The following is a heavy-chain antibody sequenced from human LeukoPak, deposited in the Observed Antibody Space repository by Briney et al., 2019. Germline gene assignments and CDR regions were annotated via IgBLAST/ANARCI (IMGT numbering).Heavy chain of an antibody. CDR1: VFTFSNAW. V-gene: IGHV3-15*01. CDR2: IKSKTDGRTT. Sequence: PGGALRLSCAASVFTFSNAWLSWVRQAPGRGLDWVGRIKSKTDGRTTDYAAPVKGRFTISRDDSKNTLYLQMNSLKTEDTAVYYCTTGTMIQGKDPWGQGTLVTVSS. CDR3: TTGTMIQGKDP. D-gene: IGHD3-10*01. J-gene: IGHJ5*02.